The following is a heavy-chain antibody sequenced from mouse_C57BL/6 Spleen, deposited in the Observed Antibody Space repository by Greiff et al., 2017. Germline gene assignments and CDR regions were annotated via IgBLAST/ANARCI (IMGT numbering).Heavy chain of an antibody. D-gene: IGHD2-4*01. J-gene: IGHJ3*01. CDR2: INPNNGGT. CDR3: AFYEDYEFAY. CDR1: GYTFTDYN. Sequence: EVQLQQSGPELVKPGASVKIPCTASGYTFTDYNMDWVKQSPGKSLEWIGYINPNNGGTFYTQKFKGKATVTVDKSSSTAYMELRSLTSEDTAVYYCAFYEDYEFAYWGQGTLVTVSA. V-gene: IGHV1-18*01.